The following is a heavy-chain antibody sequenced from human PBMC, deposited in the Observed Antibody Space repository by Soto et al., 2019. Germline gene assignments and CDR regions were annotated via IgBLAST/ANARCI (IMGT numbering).Heavy chain of an antibody. D-gene: IGHD2-15*01. V-gene: IGHV1-69*01. J-gene: IGHJ5*02. CDR2: SA. CDR1: GGTFSIYT. Sequence: QVQLVQSGAEVTKPGSSVKVSCKASGGTFSIYTISWVRQAPGQGLEWMGGSANSAQKFQGRLTVTADDSTSTVYLELSSMTSEDTAVYYCAREVPPYIAWFDPWGQGPLVSVSS. CDR3: AREVPPYIAWFDP.